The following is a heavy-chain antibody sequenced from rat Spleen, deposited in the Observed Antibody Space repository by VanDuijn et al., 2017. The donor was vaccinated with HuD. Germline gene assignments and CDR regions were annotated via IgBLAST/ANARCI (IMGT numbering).Heavy chain of an antibody. CDR2: ISYDGSST. V-gene: IGHV5-7*01. J-gene: IGHJ2*01. CDR3: ARENYYSADY. D-gene: IGHD1-1*01. CDR1: GFTFSDYN. Sequence: EVQLVESGGGLVQPGRSLKLSCAASGFTFSDYNMAWVRQAPKKGLEWVATISYDGSSTYYRDSVKGRFTISRDNAKSTLYLQMDSLRSEDTATYYCARENYYSADYWGQGVMVTVSS.